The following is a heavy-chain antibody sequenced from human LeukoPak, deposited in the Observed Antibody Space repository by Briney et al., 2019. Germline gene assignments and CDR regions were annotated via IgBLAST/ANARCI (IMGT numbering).Heavy chain of an antibody. CDR1: GYTLPRYY. J-gene: IGHJ4*02. D-gene: IGHD5-18*01. CDR2: INPSGGST. CDR3: AGGYSYGFVDY. Sequence: ASVKVSCKASGYTLPRYYMHWVRQAPGQGLEWMGIINPSGGSTSYAQKFQGRVTMTRDTSTSTVYMELSSLRSEATAVYYCAGGYSYGFVDYWGQGTLVTASS. V-gene: IGHV1-46*01.